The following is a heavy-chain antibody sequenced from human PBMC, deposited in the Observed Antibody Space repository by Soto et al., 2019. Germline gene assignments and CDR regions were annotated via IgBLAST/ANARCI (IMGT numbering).Heavy chain of an antibody. CDR3: ASEPYYYGMDV. V-gene: IGHV1-69*02. Sequence: QVQLVQSGAEVKKPGSSVKVSCKASGGTFSSYTISWVRQAPGQGLEWMGRIIPILGIANYAQKFQGRVTXTXDKSTSTAYMELSSLRSEDTAVYYCASEPYYYGMDVWGQGTTVTVSS. CDR1: GGTFSSYT. CDR2: IIPILGIA. J-gene: IGHJ6*02.